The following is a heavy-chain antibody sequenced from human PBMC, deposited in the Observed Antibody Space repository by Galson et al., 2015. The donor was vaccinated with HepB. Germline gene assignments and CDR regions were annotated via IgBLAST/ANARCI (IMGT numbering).Heavy chain of an antibody. J-gene: IGHJ4*02. Sequence: LRLSCAASGFTFSGSAMRWVRQASGRGLEWVGRIGSKANSYATAYAASVKGRFTISRDDSKNTAYMQMNSLKTEDTAVYYCTRLGDLSGYSSLWGQGTLVTVSS. CDR2: IGSKANSYAT. V-gene: IGHV3-73*01. CDR3: TRLGDLSGYSSL. CDR1: GFTFSGSA. D-gene: IGHD6-13*01.